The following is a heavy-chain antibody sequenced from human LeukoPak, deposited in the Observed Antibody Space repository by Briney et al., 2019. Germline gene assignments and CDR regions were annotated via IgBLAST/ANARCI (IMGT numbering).Heavy chain of an antibody. D-gene: IGHD1-26*01. CDR3: ARAGVGATLHNDY. J-gene: IGHJ4*02. CDR1: GGTFSSYA. V-gene: IGHV1-69*04. CDR2: IIPILGVA. Sequence: SVKVSCKASGGTFSSYAISWVRQAPGQGHEWMGRIIPILGVANYAQKFQGRVTITADKSTSTAYMELSSLRSEDTAVYYCARAGVGATLHNDYWGQGTLVTVSS.